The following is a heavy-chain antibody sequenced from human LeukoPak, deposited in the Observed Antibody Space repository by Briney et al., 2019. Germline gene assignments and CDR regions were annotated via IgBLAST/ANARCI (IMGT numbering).Heavy chain of an antibody. CDR1: GFTFSSYA. V-gene: IGHV3-23*01. CDR2: ICGSGGST. D-gene: IGHD3-16*02. J-gene: IGHJ4*02. CDR3: AITFGGVIAMGLDY. Sequence: PGGSLRLSCAASGFTFSSYAMSWVRQAPGKGLEWVSAICGSGGSTYYADSVKGRFTISRDNSKDTLYLQMNSLRAEDTAVYYCAITFGGVIAMGLDYWGQGTLVTVSS.